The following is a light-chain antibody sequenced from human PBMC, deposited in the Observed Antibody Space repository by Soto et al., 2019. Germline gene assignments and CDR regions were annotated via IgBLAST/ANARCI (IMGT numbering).Light chain of an antibody. V-gene: IGKV1-12*01. J-gene: IGKJ2*01. CDR3: HQSYSLPYT. CDR2: AAS. CDR1: QGISNW. Sequence: DIQMTQSPSSVSASVGDRVTITCRASQGISNWLAWYQQKPGKAPKLLIYAASSLQSGVPSRFSGSGSGSDFTLTICSLQPEDFATYSCHQSYSLPYTFGQGTNLQIK.